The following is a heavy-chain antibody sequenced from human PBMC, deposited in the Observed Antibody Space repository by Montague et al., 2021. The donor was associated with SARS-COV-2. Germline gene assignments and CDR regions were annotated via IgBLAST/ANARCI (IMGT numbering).Heavy chain of an antibody. J-gene: IGHJ4*02. Sequence: SETLSLTCTVSGGSMRSYYWSWIRQPAGQGLEWIGRIYSSGSTNYNPSLNSRITMSVDTSRYQFSLKVTSVTAADTAVYYCARDLGAPDCYFDSWGQGTLVTVSS. V-gene: IGHV4-4*07. CDR3: ARDLGAPDCYFDS. CDR2: IYSSGST. CDR1: GGSMRSYY. D-gene: IGHD3-16*01.